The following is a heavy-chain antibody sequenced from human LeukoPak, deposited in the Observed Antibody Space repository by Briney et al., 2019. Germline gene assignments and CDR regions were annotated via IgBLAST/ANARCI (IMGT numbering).Heavy chain of an antibody. CDR1: GGSISSYY. V-gene: IGHV4-59*01. CDR3: ARDWGVSARPGYMDV. D-gene: IGHD6-6*01. CDR2: IYYSGST. Sequence: PSETLSLTCTVSGGSISSYYWSWIRQPPGKGLERIGYIYYSGSTNYNPSLESRVTISVDTSKNQFSLKLSSVTAADTAVYYCARDWGVSARPGYMDVWGKGTTVTVSS. J-gene: IGHJ6*03.